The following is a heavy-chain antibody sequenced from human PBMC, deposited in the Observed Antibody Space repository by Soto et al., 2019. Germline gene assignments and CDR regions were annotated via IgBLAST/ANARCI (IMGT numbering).Heavy chain of an antibody. Sequence: SVKVSCKASGGTFSSYAISWVRQAPGQGLEWMGGIIPIFGTANYAQKFQGRVTITADESTSTAYMELSSLRSEDTAVYYCARGEIAAAGLSNFDYWGQGTLVTVSS. CDR1: GGTFSSYA. D-gene: IGHD6-13*01. V-gene: IGHV1-69*13. CDR2: IIPIFGTA. CDR3: ARGEIAAAGLSNFDY. J-gene: IGHJ4*02.